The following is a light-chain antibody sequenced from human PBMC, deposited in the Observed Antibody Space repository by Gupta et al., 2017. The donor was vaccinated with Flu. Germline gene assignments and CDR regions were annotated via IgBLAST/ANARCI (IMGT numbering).Light chain of an antibody. J-gene: IGLJ3*02. CDR3: VSWDDSLSGGL. Sequence: SVCLSCSMRSHNNRSYALNWSQYVIGKGRIPCIQRHDQPPSGLLHPFSGSKSGTSASLAISGLQSGDEADYYCVSWDDSLSGGLFGGGTKLTVL. CDR2: RHD. CDR1: SHNNRSYA. V-gene: IGLV1-44*01.